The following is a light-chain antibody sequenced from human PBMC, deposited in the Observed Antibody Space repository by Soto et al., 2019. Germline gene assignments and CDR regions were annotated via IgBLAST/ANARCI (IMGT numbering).Light chain of an antibody. CDR2: AAS. CDR3: QQTLSVPRT. CDR1: QNIRTY. Sequence: DIQMTQSPRFLSASVGDRVTITCRASQNIRTYLTCYQQKPGKGPTVLIYAASTLQRGVPSRFSGSTTGTDFTLTITGLQPEDSATYYCQQTLSVPRTFGLGTKVEIK. V-gene: IGKV1-39*01. J-gene: IGKJ1*01.